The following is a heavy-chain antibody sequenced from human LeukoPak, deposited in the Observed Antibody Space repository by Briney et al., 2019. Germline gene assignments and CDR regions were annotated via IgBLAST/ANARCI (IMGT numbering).Heavy chain of an antibody. CDR2: IWYDGSNK. Sequence: GRSLRLPCAASGFTFSSYGMHWVRQAPGKGLEWVAVIWYDGSNKYYADSVKGRFTISRDNSKNTLYLQMNSLRAEDTAVYYCARGRRITMVRGVTHFDYWGQGTLVTVSS. D-gene: IGHD3-10*01. CDR3: ARGRRITMVRGVTHFDY. CDR1: GFTFSSYG. J-gene: IGHJ4*02. V-gene: IGHV3-33*01.